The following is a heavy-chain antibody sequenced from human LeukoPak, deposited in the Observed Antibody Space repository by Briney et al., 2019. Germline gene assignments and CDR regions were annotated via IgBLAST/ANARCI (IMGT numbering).Heavy chain of an antibody. D-gene: IGHD3-9*01. J-gene: IGHJ5*02. CDR2: ISGSGGST. CDR1: GFTFGDYY. V-gene: IGHV3-23*01. CDR3: AKDNLPSAFGLTGYYTWWFDP. Sequence: PGGSLRLSCAASGFTFGDYYMSWVRQAPGKGLEWVSAISGSGGSTYYADSVKGRFTISRDNSKNTLYLQMNSLRAEDTAVYYCAKDNLPSAFGLTGYYTWWFDPWGQGTLVTVSS.